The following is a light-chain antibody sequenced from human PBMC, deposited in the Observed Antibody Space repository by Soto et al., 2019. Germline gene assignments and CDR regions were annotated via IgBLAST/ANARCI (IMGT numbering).Light chain of an antibody. J-gene: IGKJ2*01. CDR2: DAS. CDR3: QQRFNWPRFT. Sequence: EIVLTQSPATLSLSPGERATLSCRASQSVSSYLTWYQQKPGQAPRLLIYDASNRATGIPARFSGGGSGTDFTLTISGLEPEEFAVYYCQQRFNWPRFTFGQGTKLEIK. V-gene: IGKV3-11*01. CDR1: QSVSSY.